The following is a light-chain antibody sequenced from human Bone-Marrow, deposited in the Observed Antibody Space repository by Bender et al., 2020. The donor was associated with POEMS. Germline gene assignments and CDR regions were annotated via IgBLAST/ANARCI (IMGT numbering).Light chain of an antibody. J-gene: IGLJ2*01. CDR1: SSNIGSNY. CDR3: ATWDASLSARV. CDR2: RNN. V-gene: IGLV1-47*01. Sequence: QSVLTQPPSASGTPGQRVTISCSGSSSNIGSNYVYWYQQLPGTAPRLLIYRNNQRPSGVPDRFSGSKSGTSASLAIGGLQSEDEAYYHCATWDASLSARVFGGGTKLTVL.